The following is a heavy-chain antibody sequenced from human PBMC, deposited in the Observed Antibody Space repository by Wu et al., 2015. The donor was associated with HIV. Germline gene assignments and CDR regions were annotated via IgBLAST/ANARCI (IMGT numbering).Heavy chain of an antibody. Sequence: QVQLVQSGAEVKKPGASVTVSCKASGYIFTTYYMHWVRQAPGQGLEWMGIINPSGGSTTYTQKFQGRVTMTKDTSTRTVYMKLSGLRSEDTAIYYCARDGGRGYNYASLDYVGPGNADYCPPQ. CDR1: GYIFTTYY. D-gene: IGHD5-18*01. J-gene: IGHJ4*02. CDR3: ARDGGRGYNYASLDY. V-gene: IGHV1-46*01. CDR2: INPSGGST.